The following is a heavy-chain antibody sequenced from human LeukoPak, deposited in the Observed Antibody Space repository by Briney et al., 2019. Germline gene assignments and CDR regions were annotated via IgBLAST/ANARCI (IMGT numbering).Heavy chain of an antibody. Sequence: PSETLSLTCAVYGGSFGGYYWNWIRQPPGKGLEWIGEINNSGSTNYNPSLKSRVTISRDTSKNQFSLKLSSVTAADTAVYYCARVGGYFDYWGQGTLVTVSS. CDR1: GGSFGGYY. D-gene: IGHD3-22*01. CDR3: ARVGGYFDY. V-gene: IGHV4-34*01. CDR2: INNSGST. J-gene: IGHJ4*02.